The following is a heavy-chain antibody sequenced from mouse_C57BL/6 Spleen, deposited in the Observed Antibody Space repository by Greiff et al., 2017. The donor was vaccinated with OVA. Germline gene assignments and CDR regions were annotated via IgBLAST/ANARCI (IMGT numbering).Heavy chain of an antibody. D-gene: IGHD1-1*01. V-gene: IGHV1-15*01. CDR2: IDPETGGT. CDR1: GYTFTDYE. J-gene: IGHJ3*01. CDR3: TRSDYGSKAWFAY. Sequence: QVQLKQSGAELVRPGASVTLSCKASGYTFTDYEMHWVKQTPVHGLEWIGAIDPETGGTAYNQKFKGKAILTADKSSSTAYMELRSLTSEDSAVYYCTRSDYGSKAWFAYWGQGTLVTVSA.